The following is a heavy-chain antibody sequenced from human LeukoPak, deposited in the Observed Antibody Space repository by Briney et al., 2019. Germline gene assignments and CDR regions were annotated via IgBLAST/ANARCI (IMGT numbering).Heavy chain of an antibody. CDR3: ARVQPYCSGGFCYFDY. J-gene: IGHJ4*02. CDR1: GFTFSTQG. D-gene: IGHD2-15*01. CDR2: INSDGRST. V-gene: IGHV3-74*01. Sequence: GGSLRLSCVASGFTFSTQGMNWIRQAPGKGLVWVSRINSDGRSTSYADSVKGRFTISRDNARNTLYLQMNSLRAEDTAVYYCARVQPYCSGGFCYFDYWGQGTLVTVSS.